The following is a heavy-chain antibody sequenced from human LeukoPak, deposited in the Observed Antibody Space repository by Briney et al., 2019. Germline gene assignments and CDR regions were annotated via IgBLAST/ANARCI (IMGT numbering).Heavy chain of an antibody. CDR2: ISGSGGST. CDR1: GFTFSSYA. D-gene: IGHD6-13*01. V-gene: IGHV3-23*01. J-gene: IGHJ4*02. CDR3: AKGLLFSSSWYLDY. Sequence: GGSLRLSCAASGFTFSSYAVSWVRQAPGKGLEWVSAISGSGGSTYYADSVKGRFTISRDNSKNTLYLQMNSLRAEDTAVYYCAKGLLFSSSWYLDYWGQGTLVTVSS.